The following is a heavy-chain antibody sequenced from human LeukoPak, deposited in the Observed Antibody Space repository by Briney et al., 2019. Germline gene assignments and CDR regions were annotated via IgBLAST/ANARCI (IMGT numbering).Heavy chain of an antibody. Sequence: PGGSLRLSCAASGFTFSSYAMHWVRQAPGKGLEWVAVISYDGSNKYYPDSVKGRFIISRDNSKNTLYLQMNSRRAENTAGYYCARDRGSDYYDILTGYLNWFDPWGQGTLVTVSS. V-gene: IGHV3-30*04. CDR2: ISYDGSNK. CDR1: GFTFSSYA. J-gene: IGHJ5*02. CDR3: ARDRGSDYYDILTGYLNWFDP. D-gene: IGHD3-9*01.